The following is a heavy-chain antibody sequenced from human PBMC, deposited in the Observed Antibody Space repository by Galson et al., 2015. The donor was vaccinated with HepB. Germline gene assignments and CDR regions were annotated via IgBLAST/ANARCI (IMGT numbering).Heavy chain of an antibody. CDR3: TRVSGFWSGYYPDFDY. D-gene: IGHD3-3*01. CDR1: GFTFGDYV. V-gene: IGHV3-49*03. CDR2: IRSKAYGGTT. Sequence: SLRLSCAASGFTFGDYVMSWFRQAPGKGLEWVGFIRSKAYGGTTEYAASVKGRFTISRDDSKSIAYLQMNSLKTEDTAVYYCTRVSGFWSGYYPDFDYWGQGTLVTVSS. J-gene: IGHJ4*02.